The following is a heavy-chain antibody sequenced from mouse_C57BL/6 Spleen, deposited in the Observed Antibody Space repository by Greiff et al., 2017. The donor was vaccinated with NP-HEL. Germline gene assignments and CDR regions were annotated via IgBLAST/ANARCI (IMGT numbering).Heavy chain of an antibody. CDR1: GYTFTSYW. Sequence: QVQLKQPGAELVKPGASVKLSCKASGYTFTSYWMHWVKQRPGQGLEWIGMIHPNSGSTNYNEKFKSKATLTVDKSSSTAYMQLSSLTSEDSAVYYCARSGGSNGVFDYWGQGTTLTVSS. CDR2: IHPNSGST. J-gene: IGHJ2*01. D-gene: IGHD2-5*01. V-gene: IGHV1-64*01. CDR3: ARSGGSNGVFDY.